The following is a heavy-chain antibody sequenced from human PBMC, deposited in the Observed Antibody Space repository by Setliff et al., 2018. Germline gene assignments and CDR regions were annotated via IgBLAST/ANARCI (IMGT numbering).Heavy chain of an antibody. CDR3: ARDLGYDFWSGYDYYFDY. V-gene: IGHV3-7*01. D-gene: IGHD3-3*01. J-gene: IGHJ4*02. CDR1: GFTFSSYW. Sequence: GGSLRLSCAASGFTFSSYWMCWVRQAPGKGLEWVANIKQDGSEKYYVDSVKGRFTISRDNAKNSLYLQMNSLRAEDTAVYYCARDLGYDFWSGYDYYFDYWGQGTLVTVSS. CDR2: IKQDGSEK.